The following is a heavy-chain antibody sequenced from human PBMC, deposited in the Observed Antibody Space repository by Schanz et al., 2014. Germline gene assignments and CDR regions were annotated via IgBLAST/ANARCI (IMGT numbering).Heavy chain of an antibody. CDR2: ISGSGDSS. CDR1: GLTFSSYA. V-gene: IGHV3-23*04. D-gene: IGHD2-15*01. Sequence: EVHLVESGGGLVQPGGSLRLSCAASGLTFSSYAMSWVRQAPGKGLEWVSAISGSGDSSFYAASVKGRFTISRDNSKNTVYLQMNSLRAEDTAVYYCARDPGGTKTHGLWGQGTLVTVSS. CDR3: ARDPGGTKTHGL. J-gene: IGHJ4*02.